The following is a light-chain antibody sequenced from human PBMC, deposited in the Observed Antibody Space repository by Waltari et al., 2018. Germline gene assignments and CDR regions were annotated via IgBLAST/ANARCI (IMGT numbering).Light chain of an antibody. J-gene: IGLJ1*01. CDR3: AAWDDSLNGLYV. CDR1: SSNIGSHT. V-gene: IGLV1-44*01. CDR2: SNN. Sequence: QSVLTQPPSASGTPGPRVTISCSGSSSNIGSHTVTWYQQLPGTAPKLLIYSNNQRPSGVPDRFSGSKSGTSASLAISGLQSEDEADYYCAAWDDSLNGLYVFGTGTKVTVL.